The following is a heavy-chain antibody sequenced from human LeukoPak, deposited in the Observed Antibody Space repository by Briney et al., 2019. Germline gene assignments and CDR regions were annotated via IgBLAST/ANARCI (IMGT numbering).Heavy chain of an antibody. CDR2: IYGSGST. Sequence: SETLSLTCIVSGDSINSYSWNWIRQSPGKGLEWIGRIYGSGSTMYNPSLRSRVTLLVDTSNNQFSLKLSSVTAADTAIYYCARRVVEARPSSERNWLDPWGQGTLVTVSP. V-gene: IGHV4-59*08. CDR1: GDSINSYS. CDR3: ARRVVEARPSSERNWLDP. D-gene: IGHD1-1*01. J-gene: IGHJ5*02.